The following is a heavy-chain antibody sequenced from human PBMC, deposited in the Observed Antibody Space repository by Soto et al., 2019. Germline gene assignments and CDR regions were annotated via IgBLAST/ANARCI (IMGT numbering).Heavy chain of an antibody. CDR2: IIPIFGTA. J-gene: IGHJ5*02. CDR3: AWYYDFSPLWVWFYP. D-gene: IGHD3-3*01. V-gene: IGHV1-69*13. CDR1: GGTFSSYA. Sequence: ASVKVSCKASGGTFSSYAISWVRQAPGQGLEWMGGIIPIFGTANYAQKFQGRVTITADESTSTAYMELSSLRSEDTAVYYCAWYYDFSPLWVWFYPWGQGTLVTVSS.